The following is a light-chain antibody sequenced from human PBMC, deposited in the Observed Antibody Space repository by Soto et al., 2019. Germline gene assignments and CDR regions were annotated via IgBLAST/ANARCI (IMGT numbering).Light chain of an antibody. J-gene: IGKJ1*01. CDR2: KTS. CDR1: QSISAW. V-gene: IGKV1-5*03. Sequence: DIQMTQSPSTLSASIGDRVTITCRASQSISAWLAWYQQKPGKAPKLLIYKTSSLESGVPSRFSGSGSGTEFTLTISSLQPDDFAAYYCQQYSSYPRTFCQGTKVEI. CDR3: QQYSSYPRT.